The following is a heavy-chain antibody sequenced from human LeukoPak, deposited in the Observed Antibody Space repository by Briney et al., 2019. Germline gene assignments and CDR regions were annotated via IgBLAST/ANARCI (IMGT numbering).Heavy chain of an antibody. V-gene: IGHV1-2*02. J-gene: IGHJ4*02. D-gene: IGHD6-13*01. CDR3: ARETISSSVNDY. Sequence: APAKVSCKASGYTFTGYYMHWVRQAPGQGLEWMGWINPNSGGTNYAQKFQGRVTMTRDTSISTAYMELSRLRSDDTAVYYCARETISSSVNDYWGQGTLVTVSS. CDR2: INPNSGGT. CDR1: GYTFTGYY.